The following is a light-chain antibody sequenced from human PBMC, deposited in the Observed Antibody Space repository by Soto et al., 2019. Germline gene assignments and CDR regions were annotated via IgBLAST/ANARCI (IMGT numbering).Light chain of an antibody. V-gene: IGLV2-14*01. J-gene: IGLJ2*01. CDR2: DVT. Sequence: QSALTQPASVSGSPGQSITISCTGTSSDIGDYNYVSWYQQHPGKVPKLIIYDVTNRPSGVSHRFSGSKSGTSASLTISGLQAEDEADYFCSSYSSSGAHVIFGGGTKLTVL. CDR1: SSDIGDYNY. CDR3: SSYSSSGAHVI.